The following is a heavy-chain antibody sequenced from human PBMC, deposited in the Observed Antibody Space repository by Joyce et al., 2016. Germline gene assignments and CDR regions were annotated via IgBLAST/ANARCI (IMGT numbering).Heavy chain of an antibody. CDR3: TTSPSVGY. V-gene: IGHV3-53*01. J-gene: IGHJ4*02. CDR1: GFTVYNIY. CDR2: VYSGGST. Sequence: EVQLVESGGGLIQPGGSLRLSCAASGFTVYNIYMNWVRQAPGKGLEWVSLVYSGGSTSYADSVKGRFTISRDISKNTLYLQMNSLRAEDSAVYYCTTSPSVGYWGQGTLVTVSS. D-gene: IGHD1-26*01.